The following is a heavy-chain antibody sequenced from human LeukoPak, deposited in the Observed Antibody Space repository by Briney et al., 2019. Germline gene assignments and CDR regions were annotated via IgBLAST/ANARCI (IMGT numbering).Heavy chain of an antibody. D-gene: IGHD3-10*01. CDR1: GFTVSSRY. CDR2: IDSGGHT. V-gene: IGHV3-53*01. Sequence: GGSLRLSCAASGFTVSSRYMSWVHQAPGKGLEWVSAIDSGGHTYYADSVKGRFIISRDNSKNTLYLQMNSLRAEDTAVFYCAKDLGDEGGSGFPGYWGQGTLVTVSS. CDR3: AKDLGDEGGSGFPGY. J-gene: IGHJ4*02.